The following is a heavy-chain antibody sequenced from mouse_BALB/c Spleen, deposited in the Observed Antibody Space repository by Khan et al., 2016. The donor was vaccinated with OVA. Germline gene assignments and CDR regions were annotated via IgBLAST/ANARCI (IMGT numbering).Heavy chain of an antibody. CDR3: ARGGKFAY. CDR2: ISTYYGDA. CDR1: GYTFTDYA. D-gene: IGHD1-1*02. V-gene: IGHV1S137*01. J-gene: IGHJ3*01. Sequence: VQLQQSGAELVRPGVSVKISCKGSGYTFTDYAMHWVKKSHAKSLEWIGVISTYYGDADYSQKFKGRATMTVDRSSSTAYMERARLTSEDSAIYYCARGGKFAYWGQGTLVTVSA.